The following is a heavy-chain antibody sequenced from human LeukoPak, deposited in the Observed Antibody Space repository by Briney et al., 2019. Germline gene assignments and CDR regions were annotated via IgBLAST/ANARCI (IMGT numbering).Heavy chain of an antibody. J-gene: IGHJ5*02. CDR2: ISDIGSI. CDR3: ARYRHHNWFDP. CDR1: GGSFSGYY. V-gene: IGHV4-59*08. Sequence: PSETLSLTCAVYGGSFSGYYWSWIRQPPGKGLEWIAYISDIGSINYNPSLKSRVTISLDTPKNQFSLRLTSVSAADTAVYYCARYRHHNWFDPWGQGSLVTVSS.